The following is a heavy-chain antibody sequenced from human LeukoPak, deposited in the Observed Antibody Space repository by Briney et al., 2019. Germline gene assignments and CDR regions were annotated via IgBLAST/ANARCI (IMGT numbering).Heavy chain of an antibody. CDR1: GFTFSSYS. D-gene: IGHD3-22*01. J-gene: IGHJ6*02. CDR2: ISSSSSYI. CDR3: ASYDSSGYPAWAYYGMDV. Sequence: GGSLRLSCAASGFTFSSYSMNWVRQAPGKGLEWVSSISSSSSYIYYADSVKGRFTISRDNAKNSLYLQTNSLGAEDTAVYYCASYDSSGYPAWAYYGMDVWGQGTTVTVSS. V-gene: IGHV3-21*01.